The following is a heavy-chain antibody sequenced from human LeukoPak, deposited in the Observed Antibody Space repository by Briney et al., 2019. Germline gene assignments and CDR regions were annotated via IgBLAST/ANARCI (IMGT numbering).Heavy chain of an antibody. D-gene: IGHD2-8*01. CDR1: GGSISSGDYY. V-gene: IGHV4-61*08. CDR2: IYYSGST. Sequence: PSETLSLTCTVSGGSISSGDYYWSWIRQPPGKGLEWIGYIYYSGSTYYNPSLKSRVTMSVDTSKNQFSLKLSSVTAADTAVYYCATNGGQNPDAFDIWGQGTMVTVSS. J-gene: IGHJ3*02. CDR3: ATNGGQNPDAFDI.